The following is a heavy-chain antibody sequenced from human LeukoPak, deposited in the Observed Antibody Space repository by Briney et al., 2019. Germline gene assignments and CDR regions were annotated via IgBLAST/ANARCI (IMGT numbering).Heavy chain of an antibody. Sequence: SVKVSCKASGYTFTSYGISWVRQAPGQGLEWMGWIIPILGIANYAQKFQGRVTITADKSTSTAYMELSSLRSEDTAVYYCARDPPYYYDSSGYPVGAFDIWGQGTMVTVSS. CDR3: ARDPPYYYDSSGYPVGAFDI. CDR1: GYTFTSYG. CDR2: IIPILGIA. V-gene: IGHV1-69*10. D-gene: IGHD3-22*01. J-gene: IGHJ3*02.